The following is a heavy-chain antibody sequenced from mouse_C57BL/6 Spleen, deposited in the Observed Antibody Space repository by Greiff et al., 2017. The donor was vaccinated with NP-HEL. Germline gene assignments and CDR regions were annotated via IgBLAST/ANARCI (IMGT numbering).Heavy chain of an antibody. J-gene: IGHJ2*01. D-gene: IGHD2-3*01. Sequence: QLQQPGAELVMPGASVKLSCKASGYTFTSYWMHWVKQRPGQGLEWIGEIDPSDSYTNYNQKFKGKSTLTVDKSSSTAYMQLSSLTSEDSAVYYCARWLLGNFDYWGQGTTLTVSS. V-gene: IGHV1-69*01. CDR3: ARWLLGNFDY. CDR2: IDPSDSYT. CDR1: GYTFTSYW.